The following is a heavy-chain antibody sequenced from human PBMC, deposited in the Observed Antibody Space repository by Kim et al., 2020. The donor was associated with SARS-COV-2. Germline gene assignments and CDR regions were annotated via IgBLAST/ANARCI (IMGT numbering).Heavy chain of an antibody. J-gene: IGHJ4*02. CDR2: T. Sequence: TYYADSVKGRFTISRDNSKKTLYLRMNSRRAEDTAVYYCARDVGGSGLFDYWGQGTLVTVSS. V-gene: IGHV3-53*01. CDR3: ARDVGGSGLFDY. D-gene: IGHD1-26*01.